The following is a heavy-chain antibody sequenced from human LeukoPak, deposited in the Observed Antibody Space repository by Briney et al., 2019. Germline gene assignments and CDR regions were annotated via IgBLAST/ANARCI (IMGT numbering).Heavy chain of an antibody. D-gene: IGHD2-2*01. CDR1: GGSFSGYY. Sequence: SETLSLTCAVYGGSFSGYYWSWIRQPPGKGLEWIGEINHSGSTNYNPSLKSRVTISVDTPKNQFSLKLSSVTAADTAVYYCARPNCSSTSCYPPNMDVWGKGTTVTVSS. J-gene: IGHJ6*03. CDR3: ARPNCSSTSCYPPNMDV. CDR2: INHSGST. V-gene: IGHV4-34*01.